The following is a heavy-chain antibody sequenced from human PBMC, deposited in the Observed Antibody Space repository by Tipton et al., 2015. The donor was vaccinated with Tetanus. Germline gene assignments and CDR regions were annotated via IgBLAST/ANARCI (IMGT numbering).Heavy chain of an antibody. CDR2: VYSGGSF. Sequence: TLSLTCTVSGDSIGSSGYFWSWIRQAPGKGLEWIGHVYSGGSFDYTPSLESRLTLSMDTSKNSFSLKLTSVTPADTALYYCARIGVSTDAYYFAFWGPGTLVTVSS. V-gene: IGHV4-31*03. D-gene: IGHD3-16*01. CDR1: GDSIGSSGYF. CDR3: ARIGVSTDAYYFAF. J-gene: IGHJ4*02.